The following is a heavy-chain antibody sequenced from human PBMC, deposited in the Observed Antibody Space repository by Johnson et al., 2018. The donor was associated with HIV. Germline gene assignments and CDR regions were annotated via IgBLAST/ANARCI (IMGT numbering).Heavy chain of an antibody. Sequence: QMMLVESGGGLVQPGGSLRLSCAASGFTFSSHWMIWVRQAPGKGLEWVSLISWDGGSTYYAESVKGRFTISRDNSKNTLYLQLNGLRAEDTALYYCAKAVAGGCDAFDIWGQGTMVTVSS. CDR2: ISWDGGST. CDR3: AKAVAGGCDAFDI. D-gene: IGHD6-13*01. V-gene: IGHV3-NL1*01. CDR1: GFTFSSHW. J-gene: IGHJ3*02.